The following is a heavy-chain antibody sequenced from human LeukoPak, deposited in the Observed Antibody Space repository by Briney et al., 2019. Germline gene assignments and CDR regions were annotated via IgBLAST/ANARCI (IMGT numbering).Heavy chain of an antibody. CDR1: GGTFSSYA. Sequence: SVKVSCKASGGTFSSYAISWVRQAPGQGLEWMARIIPIIGIANYAQKFQGRVTITADKSTSTAYMELSSLRSEDTAMYYCARDRTVTSPSPNYFDPWGQGTLVTVSS. CDR2: IIPIIGIA. V-gene: IGHV1-69*04. CDR3: ARDRTVTSPSPNYFDP. D-gene: IGHD4-17*01. J-gene: IGHJ5*02.